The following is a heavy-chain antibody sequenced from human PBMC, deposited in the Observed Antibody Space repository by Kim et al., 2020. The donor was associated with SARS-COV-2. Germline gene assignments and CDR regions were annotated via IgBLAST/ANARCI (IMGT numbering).Heavy chain of an antibody. CDR3: VRGGPSYYSNGSGFYEARDYNNGMDV. CDR1: GGSFSGYY. J-gene: IGHJ6*02. CDR2: INHTGRT. V-gene: IGHV4-34*01. D-gene: IGHD3-22*01. Sequence: SETLSLTCAVYGGSFSGYYWSWIRQPPGKGLEWIGEINHTGRTNQNPSLKSRVTIAVDTSKNQFSVKVNSVIVADTAVYYCVRGGPSYYSNGSGFYEARDYNNGMDVWGQGTTVTVSS.